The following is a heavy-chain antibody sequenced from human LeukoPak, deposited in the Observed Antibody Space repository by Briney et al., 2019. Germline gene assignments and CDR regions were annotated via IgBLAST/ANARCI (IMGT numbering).Heavy chain of an antibody. CDR3: ARGTSGYNYGYLDY. V-gene: IGHV3-74*03. CDR1: GFIFSSYW. J-gene: IGHJ4*02. Sequence: GSLRLSCAASGFIFSSYWMHWVRQVPGKGPVWVSRINTDGSTTTYADSVKGRFTISRDNAKNTLYLQMNSLRAEYTAVYYCARGTSGYNYGYLDYWGQGTLVTVSS. D-gene: IGHD5-12*01. CDR2: INTDGSTT.